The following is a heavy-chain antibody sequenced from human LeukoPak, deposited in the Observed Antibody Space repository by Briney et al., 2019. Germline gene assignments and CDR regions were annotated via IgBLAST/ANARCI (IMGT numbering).Heavy chain of an antibody. CDR2: IYHSGST. Sequence: SETLSLTCAVSGYSISSGYYWGWIRQPPGKGREWIGSIYHSGSTYYNPSLKSRVTISVDTSKNQFSLKLSSVAAADTAVYYCARLIVGATRYFHYWGQGTLVTVSS. CDR1: GYSISSGYY. D-gene: IGHD1-26*01. CDR3: ARLIVGATRYFHY. J-gene: IGHJ4*02. V-gene: IGHV4-38-2*01.